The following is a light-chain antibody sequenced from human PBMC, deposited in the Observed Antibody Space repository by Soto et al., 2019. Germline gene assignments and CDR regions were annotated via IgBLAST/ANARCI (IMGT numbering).Light chain of an antibody. CDR1: SGHSSYI. V-gene: IGLV4-60*03. Sequence: PVLTQSSSASASLGSSVKLTCTLSSGHSSYIIAWHQQQPGKAPRYLMKLEGSGSYNKGSGVPDRFSGSSSGADRYLTISNLQSEDEADYYCETWDSNFWVFGGGTKVTVL. J-gene: IGLJ3*02. CDR2: LEGSGSY. CDR3: ETWDSNFWV.